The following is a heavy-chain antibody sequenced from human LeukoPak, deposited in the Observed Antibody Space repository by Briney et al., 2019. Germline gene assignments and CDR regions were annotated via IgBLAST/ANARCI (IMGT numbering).Heavy chain of an antibody. D-gene: IGHD4-23*01. CDR1: GFTFSSYE. CDR3: ARDYGGSSPFDY. CDR2: ISSSGSTI. J-gene: IGHJ4*02. Sequence: GSLRLSCAASGFTFSSYEMHWVRQAPGKGLEWVSYISSSGSTIYYADSVKGRFTISRDNAKNSLYLQMNSLRAEDTAVYYCARDYGGSSPFDYWGQGTLVTVSS. V-gene: IGHV3-48*03.